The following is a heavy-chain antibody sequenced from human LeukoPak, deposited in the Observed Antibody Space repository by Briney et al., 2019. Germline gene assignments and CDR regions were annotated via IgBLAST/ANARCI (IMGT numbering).Heavy chain of an antibody. Sequence: GGSLRLSCAASGFTFSSYGMHWVRQAPGKGLEWVAFIRYDGSNKYYADSVKGRFTISRDNSKNTLYLQMNSLRAEDTAVYYCAKDPGYYDFWSGYYSSHPFDYWGQGTLVTVSP. D-gene: IGHD3-3*01. V-gene: IGHV3-30*02. J-gene: IGHJ4*02. CDR2: IRYDGSNK. CDR1: GFTFSSYG. CDR3: AKDPGYYDFWSGYYSSHPFDY.